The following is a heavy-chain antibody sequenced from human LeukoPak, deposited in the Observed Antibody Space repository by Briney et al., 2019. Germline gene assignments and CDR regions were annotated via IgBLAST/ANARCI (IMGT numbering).Heavy chain of an antibody. J-gene: IGHJ4*02. CDR1: GFTFSDHY. CDR2: IRNKVNSYGT. Sequence: GGSLRLSCAASGFTFSDHYMDWVRLAPGKGLEWVGRIRNKVNSYGTEYAAAVKGRFTISRDDSKNSLYLQMNSPRSEDTALYYCTRVRLGAATRYFDYWGQGTLVTVSA. D-gene: IGHD1-26*01. V-gene: IGHV3-72*01. CDR3: TRVRLGAATRYFDY.